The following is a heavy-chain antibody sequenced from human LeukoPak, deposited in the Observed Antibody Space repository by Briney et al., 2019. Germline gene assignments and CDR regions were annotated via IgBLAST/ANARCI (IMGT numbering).Heavy chain of an antibody. J-gene: IGHJ5*02. CDR1: GFTFSSYG. D-gene: IGHD6-13*01. Sequence: GGSLRLSCAASGFTFSSYGMHWVRQAPGKGLEWVAVISYDGSNKYYADSVKGRFTISRDNSKNTLYLQMNSLRAEDTAVYYCAKEQQLAAPWGQGTLVTVPS. CDR2: ISYDGSNK. CDR3: AKEQQLAAP. V-gene: IGHV3-30*18.